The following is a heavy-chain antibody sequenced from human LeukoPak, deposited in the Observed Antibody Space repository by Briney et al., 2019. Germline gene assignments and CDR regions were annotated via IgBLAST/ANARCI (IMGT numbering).Heavy chain of an antibody. CDR3: TTEVDAGYYFDY. D-gene: IGHD2-2*01. V-gene: IGHV3-15*01. CDR1: GFTFSNAW. J-gene: IGHJ4*02. Sequence: SGGSLRLSCAASGFTFSNAWMSWVRQAPGKGLEWVGRIKSKTDGGTTDYAAPVKGRFTISRDDSKNTLYLQMNSLKTEDTAVYYCTTEVDAGYYFDYWGQGTLVTVSS. CDR2: IKSKTDGGTT.